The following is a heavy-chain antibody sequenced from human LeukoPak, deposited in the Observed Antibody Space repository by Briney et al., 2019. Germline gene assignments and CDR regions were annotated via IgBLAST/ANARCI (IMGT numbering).Heavy chain of an antibody. J-gene: IGHJ3*01. Sequence: GGSLRLSCAASGFTFAIHAMTWVRQAPGKGLERVSAINGSGASTHYADSVKGQFTISRDNSKNTLFLQMNSLRAEDTTIYYCAKDSYASGRPLHTFDVWGQGTMVTVSS. CDR3: AKDSYASGRPLHTFDV. V-gene: IGHV3-23*01. CDR1: GFTFAIHA. CDR2: INGSGAST. D-gene: IGHD3-10*01.